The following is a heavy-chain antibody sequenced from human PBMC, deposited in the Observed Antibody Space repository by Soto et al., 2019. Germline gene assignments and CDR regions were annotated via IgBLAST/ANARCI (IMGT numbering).Heavy chain of an antibody. CDR1: GFTFNYYW. V-gene: IGHV3-74*01. CDR2: IHSDGSSI. J-gene: IGHJ3*01. D-gene: IGHD2-21*02. CDR3: ARGDKGGFDL. Sequence: EVQLVESEGGLVQRGGSLRLSCAASGFTFNYYWMHWVRQAPGQGLVWVSHIHSDGSSITYADSVKGRFTISRDNAKNKLYLQMNSLRAEDTAVYYCARGDKGGFDLWGQGTTVTVSS.